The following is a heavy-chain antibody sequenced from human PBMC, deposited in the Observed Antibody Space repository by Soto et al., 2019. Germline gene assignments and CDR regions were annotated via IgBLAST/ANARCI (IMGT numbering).Heavy chain of an antibody. CDR3: ARALSGSYSNFDH. J-gene: IGHJ4*02. V-gene: IGHV1-46*01. Sequence: ASVKVSCKTSGYTFRTYYMHWVRQAPGQGLEWMGMVNPNGGSTIYAQKFRGRVTMTPDTSTSTVYMELSSLTSDDRAVYYCARALSGSYSNFDHWGQGTLATVYS. D-gene: IGHD3-10*01. CDR1: GYTFRTYY. CDR2: VNPNGGST.